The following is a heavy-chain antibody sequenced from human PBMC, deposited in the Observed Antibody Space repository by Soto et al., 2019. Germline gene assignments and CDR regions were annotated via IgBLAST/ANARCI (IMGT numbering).Heavy chain of an antibody. D-gene: IGHD6-19*01. Sequence: QVQLVESGGGVVQPGRSLRLSCAASGFTFSSYGMHWVRQAPGKGLEWVAVISYDGSNKYNADSVKGRFTISRDNSKNTLYLQMNSLRAEDTAVYYCATPQGGWYPPFDYWGQGTLVTVSS. CDR3: ATPQGGWYPPFDY. J-gene: IGHJ4*02. V-gene: IGHV3-30*03. CDR2: ISYDGSNK. CDR1: GFTFSSYG.